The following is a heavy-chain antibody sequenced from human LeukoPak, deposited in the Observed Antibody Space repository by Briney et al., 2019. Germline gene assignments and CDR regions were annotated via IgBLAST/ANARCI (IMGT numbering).Heavy chain of an antibody. V-gene: IGHV5-51*01. CDR3: ARPGLWFGELDT. D-gene: IGHD3-10*01. Sequence: GGALQISCQGSGCLFTSYWIGWGRQLPGKGLEWMGIIYPGDSDTRYSPSFQGQVTISADKSISTAYLQWSSLKASDTAMYYCARPGLWFGELDTWGQGTLVTVSS. J-gene: IGHJ5*02. CDR2: IYPGDSDT. CDR1: GCLFTSYW.